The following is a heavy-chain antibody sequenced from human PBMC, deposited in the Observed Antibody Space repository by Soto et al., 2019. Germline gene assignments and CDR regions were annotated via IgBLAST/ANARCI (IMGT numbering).Heavy chain of an antibody. J-gene: IGHJ6*03. V-gene: IGHV1-8*01. CDR1: GYTFTSYD. D-gene: IGHD2-2*01. Sequence: SVKVSCKDSGYTFTSYDINWVRQATGQGLEWMGWMNPNSGNTGYAQKFQGRVTMTRNTSISTAYMELSSLRSEDTAVYYCAVVVVPAGHHYYYYYMDVWGKGTTVTVSS. CDR3: AVVVVPAGHHYYYYYMDV. CDR2: MNPNSGNT.